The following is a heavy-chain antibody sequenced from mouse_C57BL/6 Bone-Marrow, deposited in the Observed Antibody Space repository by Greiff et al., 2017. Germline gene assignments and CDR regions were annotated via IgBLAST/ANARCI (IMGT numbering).Heavy chain of an antibody. CDR2: IDPSDSYT. J-gene: IGHJ3*01. CDR3: AGDGCYDWVWFAY. D-gene: IGHD2-3*01. CDR1: GYTFTSYW. Sequence: QVQLQQPGAELVMPGASVKLSCKASGYTFTSYWMHWVKQRPGQGLEWIGEIDPSDSYTNYNQKFKGKSTLTVDKSSSTAYMQLSSLTSEDSAVYYCAGDGCYDWVWFAYWGQGTLVTVSA. V-gene: IGHV1-69*01.